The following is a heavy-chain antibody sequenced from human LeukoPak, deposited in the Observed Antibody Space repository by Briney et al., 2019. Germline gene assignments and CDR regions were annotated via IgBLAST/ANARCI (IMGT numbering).Heavy chain of an antibody. CDR3: AKRPIMITFGGVIAPTPFDY. V-gene: IGHV3-23*01. J-gene: IGHJ4*02. CDR2: IRGSGGST. D-gene: IGHD3-16*02. CDR1: GFTFSSYA. Sequence: HPGGSLRLSCAASGFTFSSYAMSWVRRAPGKGLEWVSAIRGSGGSTYYADSVKGRFTISRDNSKNTLYLQMNSLRAEDTAVYYCAKRPIMITFGGVIAPTPFDYWGQGTLVTVSS.